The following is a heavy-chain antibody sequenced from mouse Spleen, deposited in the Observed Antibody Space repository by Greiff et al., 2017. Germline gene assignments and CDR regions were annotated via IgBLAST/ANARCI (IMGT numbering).Heavy chain of an antibody. CDR3: ARRGGYYDYYAMDY. V-gene: IGHV2-2*02. J-gene: IGHJ4*01. D-gene: IGHD2-1*01. CDR1: GFSLTSYG. Sequence: VKLVESGPGLVQPSQSLSITCTVSGFSLTSYGVHWVRQSPGKGLEWLGVIWSGGSTDYNAAFISRLSISKDNSKSQVFFKMNSLQANDTAIYYCARRGGYYDYYAMDYWGQGTSVTVSS. CDR2: IWSGGST.